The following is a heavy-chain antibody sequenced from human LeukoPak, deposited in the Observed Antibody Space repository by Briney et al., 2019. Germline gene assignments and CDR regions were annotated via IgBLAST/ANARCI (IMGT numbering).Heavy chain of an antibody. V-gene: IGHV1-18*01. CDR3: ARHLSHYYDTSGYSDF. D-gene: IGHD3-22*01. J-gene: IGHJ4*02. CDR1: GYSFTSYG. CDR2: ISVYNGNT. Sequence: ASVKVSCKASGYSFTSYGISWVRQAPGQGLEWMGWISVYNGNTNYAQKLQGRVTMTTDTSTSTAYMELGSLRSDDTAVYYCARHLSHYYDTSGYSDFWGQGTLVTVSS.